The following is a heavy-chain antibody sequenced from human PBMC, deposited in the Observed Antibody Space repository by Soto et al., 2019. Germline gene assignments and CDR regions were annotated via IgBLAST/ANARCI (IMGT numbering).Heavy chain of an antibody. CDR1: GFTFSSYW. D-gene: IGHD3-9*01. J-gene: IGHJ6*02. V-gene: IGHV3-7*03. CDR2: IKQDGGEK. Sequence: EVQLVESGGGLVQPGGSLRLSCAASGFTFSSYWMSWVRQAPGKGLEWVANIKQDGGEKYYVDSVKGRFTLSRDNAKNSLYLQMNSLRAEDTAVYYCARFSPLRYVDWDGYYGMDVWGQGTTFTVSS. CDR3: ARFSPLRYVDWDGYYGMDV.